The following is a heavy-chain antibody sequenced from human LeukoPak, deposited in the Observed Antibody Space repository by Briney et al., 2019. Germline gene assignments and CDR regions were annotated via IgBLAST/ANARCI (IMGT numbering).Heavy chain of an antibody. J-gene: IGHJ4*02. CDR3: ARRWLHRKGFDY. D-gene: IGHD5-24*01. CDR2: INHSGST. Sequence: SETLSLTCAVYGGSFSGYYWSWIRQPPGKGLEWIGEINHSGSTNYNPSLKSRVTISVDTTKNQFSLKLSSVTAADTAVYYCARRWLHRKGFDYWGQGTLVTVSS. CDR1: GGSFSGYY. V-gene: IGHV4-34*01.